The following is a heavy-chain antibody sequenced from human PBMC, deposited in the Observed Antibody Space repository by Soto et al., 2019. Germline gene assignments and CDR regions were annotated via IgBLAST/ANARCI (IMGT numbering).Heavy chain of an antibody. D-gene: IGHD3-10*01. CDR3: ARDNGFGESDV. CDR1: GYSFTSYG. V-gene: IGHV1-18*01. J-gene: IGHJ6*02. CDR2: ISAYNRNT. Sequence: QVQLVQSGAEVKKPGASVKVSCKASGYSFTSYGISWVRQAPGQGLEWMGWISAYNRNTNYPQKLPGCVTMTTETATSKAYMELRRLRSDDTAVYYCARDNGFGESDVWCHGATVTVSS.